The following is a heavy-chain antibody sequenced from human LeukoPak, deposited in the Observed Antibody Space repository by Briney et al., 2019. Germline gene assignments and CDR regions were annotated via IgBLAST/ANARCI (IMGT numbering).Heavy chain of an antibody. CDR2: IKQDGSEK. J-gene: IGHJ4*02. CDR1: GFTFSSYW. D-gene: IGHD3-10*01. CDR3: ASSYGYHPYYFDY. Sequence: GGSLRLSCAASGFTFSSYWMSWVRQAPGKGLEWVANIKQDGSEKYYVDSVKGRFTISRDNAKNSLYLQMNSLRAEDTAVYYCASSYGYHPYYFDYWGQGTLVTVSS. V-gene: IGHV3-7*01.